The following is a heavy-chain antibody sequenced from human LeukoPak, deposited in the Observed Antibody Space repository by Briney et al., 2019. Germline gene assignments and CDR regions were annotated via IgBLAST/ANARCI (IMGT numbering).Heavy chain of an antibody. CDR3: TRDSDNTGWYVSFDS. V-gene: IGHV1-2*06. CDR1: RYIFTAYH. J-gene: IGHJ4*02. Sequence: ASVKVSCKASRYIFTAYHIHWVRQAPGQGLEWMGRIDPKSGAPESAQNFQGRIMMSRATSLSTVSMDLNTLTSDDTAVYYCTRDSDNTGWYVSFDSWGQGTLVTVSS. D-gene: IGHD6-19*01. CDR2: IDPKSGAP.